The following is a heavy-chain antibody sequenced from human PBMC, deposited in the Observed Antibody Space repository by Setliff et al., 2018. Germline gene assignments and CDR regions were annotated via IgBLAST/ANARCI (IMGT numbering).Heavy chain of an antibody. D-gene: IGHD3-3*01. CDR1: GFVVSNNE. Sequence: GGSLRLSCAASGFVVSNNEMSWVRQAPEKGLEWVSVTYASGATNYADSVKGRFTISRDNSKNTLYLQMNSLRAEDTAVYYCARGVFDFRTGQAGPWGQGTLVTVSS. CDR3: ARGVFDFRTGQAGP. CDR2: TYASGAT. J-gene: IGHJ5*02. V-gene: IGHV3-53*01.